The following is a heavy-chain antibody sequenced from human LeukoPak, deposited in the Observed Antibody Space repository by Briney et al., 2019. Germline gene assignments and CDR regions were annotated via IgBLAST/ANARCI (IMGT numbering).Heavy chain of an antibody. CDR3: GKAHVVVVAASWVDY. V-gene: IGHV3-23*01. J-gene: IGHJ4*02. CDR1: GFTFSSYA. Sequence: GGSLRLSCAASGFTFSSYAMGWVRQAPGKGLEWVSAIRGSGGSTYYADSVKGRFTISRDNSKNTLYLQMNSLRAEDTAVYYCGKAHVVVVAASWVDYWGQGTLVTVSS. D-gene: IGHD2-15*01. CDR2: IRGSGGST.